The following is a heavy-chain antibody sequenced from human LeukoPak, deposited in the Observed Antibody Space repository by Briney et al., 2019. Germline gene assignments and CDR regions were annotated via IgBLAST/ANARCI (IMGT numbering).Heavy chain of an antibody. D-gene: IGHD3-10*01. CDR3: ARAPSYYGSGSYYPFDY. CDR2: IWYDGSKQ. J-gene: IGHJ4*02. CDR1: GFTFSSYG. V-gene: IGHV3-33*01. Sequence: GGSLRLSCAASGFTFSSYGMHWVRQAPGKGLEWVAVIWYDGSKQYYADSVKGRFTISRDNSKNTLYLQMNSLRAEDTAVYYCARAPSYYGSGSYYPFDYWGQGTLVTVSS.